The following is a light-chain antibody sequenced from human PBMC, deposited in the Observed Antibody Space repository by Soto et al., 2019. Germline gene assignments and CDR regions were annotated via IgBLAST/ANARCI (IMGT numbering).Light chain of an antibody. V-gene: IGKV3-15*01. J-gene: IGKJ1*01. CDR1: QSVSSN. CDR2: GAS. CDR3: QQYNNWPPWT. Sequence: ERFMTQSPATLSVSPGERATLSCRASQSVSSNLAWYQQKPGQAPRLLIYGASTRATGIPARFSGSGSGTEFTLTISSLQSEDVSVYYCQQYNNWPPWTFGQGTKVEIK.